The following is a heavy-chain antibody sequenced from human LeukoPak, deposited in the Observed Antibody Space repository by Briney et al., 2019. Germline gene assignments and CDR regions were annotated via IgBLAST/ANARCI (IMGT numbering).Heavy chain of an antibody. Sequence: GGSLRLSCAASGFTFSSYAMSWVRQAPGKGLEWVSAISGSGGSTYYADSVKGRFTISRDNSKNTLYLQMNSLRAEDTAVYYCARRHSAAAGVYYFDYWGQGTLVTLSS. J-gene: IGHJ4*02. CDR3: ARRHSAAAGVYYFDY. D-gene: IGHD6-13*01. CDR2: ISGSGGST. V-gene: IGHV3-23*01. CDR1: GFTFSSYA.